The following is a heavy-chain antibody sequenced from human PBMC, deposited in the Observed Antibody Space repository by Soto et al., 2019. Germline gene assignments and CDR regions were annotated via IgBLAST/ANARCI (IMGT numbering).Heavy chain of an antibody. V-gene: IGHV3-33*01. CDR3: AREGGITGTSKAPGYYYYYGMDV. Sequence: LRLSCAASGFTFSSYGMHWVRQAPGKGLEWVAVIWYDGSNKYYADSVKGRFTISRDNSKNTLYLQMNSLRAEDTAVYYCAREGGITGTSKAPGYYYYYGMDVWGQGTTVTVSS. D-gene: IGHD1-20*01. CDR2: IWYDGSNK. CDR1: GFTFSSYG. J-gene: IGHJ6*02.